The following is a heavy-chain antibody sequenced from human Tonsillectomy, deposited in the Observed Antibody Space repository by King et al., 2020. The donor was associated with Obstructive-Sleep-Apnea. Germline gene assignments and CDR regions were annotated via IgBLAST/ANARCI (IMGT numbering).Heavy chain of an antibody. V-gene: IGHV1-2*02. CDR1: GYTFTGYY. CDR2: INPNSGGT. J-gene: IGHJ6*02. D-gene: IGHD6-13*01. Sequence: VQLVQSGAEVKKPGASVKVSCKASGYTFTGYYMHWVRQAPGQGLEWRGWINPNSGGTNYAQKVQGRGTMTRDTSISTAYMELSRLRSDDTAVYYCARDILPIAAAAYGMDVWGQGTTVTVSS. CDR3: ARDILPIAAAAYGMDV.